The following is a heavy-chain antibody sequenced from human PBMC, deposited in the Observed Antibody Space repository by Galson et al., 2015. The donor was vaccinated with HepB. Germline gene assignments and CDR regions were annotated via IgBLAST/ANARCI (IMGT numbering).Heavy chain of an antibody. D-gene: IGHD6-19*01. CDR3: ARDGVGIIAVDYYYYGMDV. CDR1: GFTFSSYG. Sequence: SLRLSCAASGFTFSSYGMHWVRQAPGKGLEWVAVIWYDGSNKYYADSVKGRFTISRDNSKNTLYLQMNSLRAEDTAVYYCARDGVGIIAVDYYYYGMDVWGQGTTVTVSS. V-gene: IGHV3-33*08. J-gene: IGHJ6*02. CDR2: IWYDGSNK.